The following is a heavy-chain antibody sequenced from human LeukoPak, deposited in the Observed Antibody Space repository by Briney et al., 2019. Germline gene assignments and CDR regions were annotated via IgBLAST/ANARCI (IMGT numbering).Heavy chain of an antibody. V-gene: IGHV4-4*07. CDR2: IYTSGST. CDR3: ARGRVEMATIDFDY. D-gene: IGHD5-24*01. CDR1: GGSISSYY. Sequence: SETLSLTCTVSGGSISSYYWSWIRQPAGKGLEWIGRIYTSGSTNYNPSLKSRVTISVDTSKNQFSLKLSSVTAADTAMYYCARGRVEMATIDFDYWGQGTLVTVSS. J-gene: IGHJ4*02.